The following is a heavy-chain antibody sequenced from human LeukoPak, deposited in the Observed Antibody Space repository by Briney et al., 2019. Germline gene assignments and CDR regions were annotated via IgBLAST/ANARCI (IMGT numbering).Heavy chain of an antibody. Sequence: SETLSLTCTVSGGSISTYYWSWIRQSPGKGLEWIGYIYYSGSTSYNPSLKSRVTISVDTSKNQFSLKLSSVTAADTAVYYCASRSSIWSGYQDTLYYFDSWGQGTLVTVSS. V-gene: IGHV4-59*01. CDR2: IYYSGST. CDR3: ASRSSIWSGYQDTLYYFDS. D-gene: IGHD3-3*01. CDR1: GGSISTYY. J-gene: IGHJ4*02.